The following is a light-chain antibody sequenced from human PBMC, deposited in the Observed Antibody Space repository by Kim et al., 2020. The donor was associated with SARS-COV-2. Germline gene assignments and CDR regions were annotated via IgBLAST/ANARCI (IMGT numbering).Light chain of an antibody. J-gene: IGKJ4*01. CDR2: GAS. CDR1: QSLSSTY. CDR3: QQDYNFPLT. V-gene: IGKV3D-7*01. Sequence: LSPGERATLSCRASQSLSSTYLAWYQQKPGQAPRLLIYGASTRATGVPSRFSGSGSGTDFTLTINSLQPEDFAVYYCQQDYNFPLTFGGGTKLEIK.